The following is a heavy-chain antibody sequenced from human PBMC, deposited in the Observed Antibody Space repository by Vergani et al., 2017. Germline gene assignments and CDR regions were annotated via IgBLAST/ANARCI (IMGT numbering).Heavy chain of an antibody. Sequence: QVRLQESGPGLVKPSETLSLTCSVSGGSMSGYYWSWIRQAPGKGLEWIGSLSTTGGATHASHNPSLKSRVSISVDTSNSQFSLRLASVTAADSAIYYCAGDTHSWQRADRWGQGLLVSVSS. CDR1: GGSMSGYY. J-gene: IGHJ5*02. CDR2: LSTTGGA. CDR3: AGDTHSWQRADR. V-gene: IGHV4-4*09. D-gene: IGHD6-13*01.